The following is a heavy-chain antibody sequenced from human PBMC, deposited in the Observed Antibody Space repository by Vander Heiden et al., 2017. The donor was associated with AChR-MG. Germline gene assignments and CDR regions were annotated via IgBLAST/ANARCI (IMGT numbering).Heavy chain of an antibody. V-gene: IGHV3-23*04. CDR1: GFKFSDYA. J-gene: IGHJ4*02. Sequence: DVRLVGSGGGLVQHGGSLRLSCIASGFKFSDYAMTWVRQPPGKGLEWVSSIAGRGVPFYPDSVKGRFTISRDNSKNILYLQMDSLRPEDTALDFCAKRGYGSGNSAYFDSWGQGILVTVSS. CDR3: AKRGYGSGNSAYFDS. D-gene: IGHD3-10*01. CDR2: IAGRGVP.